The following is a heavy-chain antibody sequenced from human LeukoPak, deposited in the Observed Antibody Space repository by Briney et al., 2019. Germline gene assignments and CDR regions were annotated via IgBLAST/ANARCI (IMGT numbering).Heavy chain of an antibody. J-gene: IGHJ4*02. D-gene: IGHD4-23*01. CDR2: IYHSGST. CDR1: GDSISSNNW. V-gene: IGHV4-4*02. CDR3: ARADYGGIFDY. Sequence: SETLSLTCAVSGDSISSNNWWSWVRQPPGKGLEWIGEIYHSGSTNYNPSLKSRVTISVDKSKNQFSLKLSSVTAADTAVYYCARADYGGIFDYWGQGTLVTVSS.